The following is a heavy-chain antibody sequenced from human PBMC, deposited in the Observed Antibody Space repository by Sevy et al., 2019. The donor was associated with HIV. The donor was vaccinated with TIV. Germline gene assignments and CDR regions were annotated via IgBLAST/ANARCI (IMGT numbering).Heavy chain of an antibody. D-gene: IGHD3-3*01. CDR3: ARWSRGPFDY. CDR2: IYYSGST. CDR1: GGSISSYY. Sequence: SETLSLTCTVSGGSISSYYWRWIRQPPGKGLEWIGYIYYSGSTNYNPSLKSRVTISVDTSKNQFSLKLSSVTAADTAVYYCARWSRGPFDYWGQGTLVTVSS. V-gene: IGHV4-59*01. J-gene: IGHJ4*02.